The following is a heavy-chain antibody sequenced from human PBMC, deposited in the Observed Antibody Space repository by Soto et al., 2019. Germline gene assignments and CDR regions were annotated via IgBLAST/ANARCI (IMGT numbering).Heavy chain of an antibody. V-gene: IGHV3-43*01. D-gene: IGHD3-3*01. J-gene: IGHJ4*02. Sequence: GGSLRLSCAASGFTFDDYTMHWVRQAPGKGLEWVSLISWDGGSTYYADSVKGRFTISRDNSKNSLYLQMNSLRTEDTALYYCAKDMGLRGYDFWSVFDYWGQGTLVTVSS. CDR3: AKDMGLRGYDFWSVFDY. CDR2: ISWDGGST. CDR1: GFTFDDYT.